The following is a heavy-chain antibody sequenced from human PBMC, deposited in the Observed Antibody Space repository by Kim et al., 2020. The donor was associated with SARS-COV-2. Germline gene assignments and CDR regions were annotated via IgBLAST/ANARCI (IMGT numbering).Heavy chain of an antibody. CDR2: INPSGGST. CDR3: ARPSGLARRVDYFDY. J-gene: IGHJ4*02. CDR1: GYTFTNYY. Sequence: ASVKVSCKASGYTFTNYYMYWVRQAPGQGLEWMGIINPSGGSTSYAQKFQGRVTMTRDTSTSTVYMELSSLRSEDTAVYYCARPSGLARRVDYFDYWGQGALLTVSS. V-gene: IGHV1-46*01. D-gene: IGHD7-27*01.